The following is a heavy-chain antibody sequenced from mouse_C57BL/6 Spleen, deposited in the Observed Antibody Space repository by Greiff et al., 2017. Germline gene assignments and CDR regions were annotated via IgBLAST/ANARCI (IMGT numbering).Heavy chain of an antibody. CDR1: GYTFTSYD. CDR2: IYPRDGST. V-gene: IGHV1-85*01. J-gene: IGHJ4*01. CDR3: ARSGTGYAMHY. Sequence: VQLQQSGPELVKPGASVTLSCKASGYTFTSYDINWVKQRTGQGLEWIGWIYPRDGSTKYNEKFKGKATVTVDTSSSTAYMELHSLTSEYSAFDFCARSGTGYAMHYWGKGTSDTVST.